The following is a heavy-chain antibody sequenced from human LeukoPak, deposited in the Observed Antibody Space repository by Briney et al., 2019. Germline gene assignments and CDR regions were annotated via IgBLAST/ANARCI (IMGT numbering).Heavy chain of an antibody. Sequence: PSETLSLTCTVSGGSISGYYWNWFRQTPGKGLEWIGYMYYSGSSTYNPSLKSRVSISVDTSKNQFSLKLNSVTAADTAIYYCARDSGDYGGNPYYFDYWGPGTLVTVSS. CDR1: GGSISGYY. CDR2: MYYSGSS. J-gene: IGHJ4*02. V-gene: IGHV4-59*01. D-gene: IGHD4-23*01. CDR3: ARDSGDYGGNPYYFDY.